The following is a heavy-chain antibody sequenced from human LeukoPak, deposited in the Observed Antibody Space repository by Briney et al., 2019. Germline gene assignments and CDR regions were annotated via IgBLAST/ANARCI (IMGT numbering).Heavy chain of an antibody. V-gene: IGHV6-1*01. CDR1: GDSVSSNSAA. CDR2: TYYRSNWYN. Sequence: HSQTLSLTCAISGDSVSSNSAAWNWIRQSPSRGLEWLGRTYYRSNWYNDYAVFVKSRIIINPDTSKNQFSLQLNSVTPDDTAVYYCAREEYYYDNGGEINHWGQGTLVTVSS. D-gene: IGHD3-22*01. J-gene: IGHJ4*02. CDR3: AREEYYYDNGGEINH.